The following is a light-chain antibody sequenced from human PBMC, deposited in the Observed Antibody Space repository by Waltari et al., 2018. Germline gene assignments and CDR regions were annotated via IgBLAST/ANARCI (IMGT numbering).Light chain of an antibody. CDR1: SSHAGGYNS. Sequence: QSALTQPRSVSGSPGPSATISCPGTSSHAGGYNSGSWYQQHPGKAPKLIIYDVSKRPSGVPDRFSGSKSGNTASLTISGLQAEDEADYYCCSYAGSYTWVFGGGTKLTVL. J-gene: IGLJ3*02. CDR2: DVS. V-gene: IGLV2-11*01. CDR3: CSYAGSYTWV.